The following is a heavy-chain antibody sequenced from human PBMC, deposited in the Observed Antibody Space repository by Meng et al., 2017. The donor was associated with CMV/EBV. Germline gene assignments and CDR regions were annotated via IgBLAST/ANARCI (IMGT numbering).Heavy chain of an antibody. CDR1: GYTFTGYY. J-gene: IGHJ4*02. CDR2: INPNSGDT. D-gene: IGHD5-24*01. CDR3: ARGGLERDGYTVDY. Sequence: ASVKVSCKASGYTFTGYYIHWVRQAPGQGLEWMGWINPNSGDTNYAQKFQGRVTMTRDTSISTAYMELSRLRSDDTAVYYCARGGLERDGYTVDYWGQGTLVTVSS. V-gene: IGHV1-2*02.